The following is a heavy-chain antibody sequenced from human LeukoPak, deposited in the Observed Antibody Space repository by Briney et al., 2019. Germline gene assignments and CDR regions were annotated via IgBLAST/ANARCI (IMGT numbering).Heavy chain of an antibody. CDR3: ARVPARGRGVGRGLFDY. CDR1: GYTFTSYD. V-gene: IGHV1-8*03. J-gene: IGHJ4*02. Sequence: ASVKVSCKASGYTFTSYDINWVRQATGQGPEWMGWMNPNSGNTGYAQKFQGRVTITRNTSISTAYMELSSLRSEDTAVYYCARVPARGRGVGRGLFDYWGQGTLVTVSS. CDR2: MNPNSGNT. D-gene: IGHD2-8*01.